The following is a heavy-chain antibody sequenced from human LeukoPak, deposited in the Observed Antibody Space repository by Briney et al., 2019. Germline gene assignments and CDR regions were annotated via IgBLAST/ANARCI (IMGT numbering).Heavy chain of an antibody. D-gene: IGHD3-22*01. CDR1: GFTFSSYA. J-gene: IGHJ5*02. CDR3: AKDKMIVVVMWFDP. V-gene: IGHV3-23*01. CDR2: ISGSGGST. Sequence: GGSLRLSCAASGFTFSSYAISWVRQAPGKGPERVSAISGSGGSTYYADSVKGRFTISRDNSKNTLYLQMNSLRAEDTAVYYCAKDKMIVVVMWFDPWGQGTLVTVSS.